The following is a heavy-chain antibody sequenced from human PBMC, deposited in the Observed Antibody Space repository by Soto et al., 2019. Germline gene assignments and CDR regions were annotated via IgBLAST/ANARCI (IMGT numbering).Heavy chain of an antibody. V-gene: IGHV3-30-3*01. J-gene: IGHJ4*02. CDR3: ARDFGVGATPYYFDY. Sequence: GGSPRLSCAASGFAVSSYAMHWVRQAPGKGLEWVAVISYDGSNKYYADSVKGRFTISRDNSKNTLYLQMNSLRAEDTAVYYCARDFGVGATPYYFDYWGQGTLVTVSS. CDR2: ISYDGSNK. CDR1: GFAVSSYA. D-gene: IGHD1-26*01.